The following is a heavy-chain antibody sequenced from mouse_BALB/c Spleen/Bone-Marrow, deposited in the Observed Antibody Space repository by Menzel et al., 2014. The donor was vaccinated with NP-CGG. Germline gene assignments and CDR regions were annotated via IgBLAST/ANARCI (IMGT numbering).Heavy chain of an antibody. J-gene: IGHJ3*01. V-gene: IGHV10-1*02. CDR3: VRRDSSGYWFAY. Sequence: EVQRVESGGGLVQPKGSLKLSCAASGFTFNTYAMNWVRQAPGKGLEWVARIRSKSNNYATYYADSVKDRLTISRDDSQSMLYLQMNNLKTEDTAMYYCVRRDSSGYWFAYWGQGTLVTVSA. CDR2: IRSKSNNYAT. D-gene: IGHD3-2*01. CDR1: GFTFNTYA.